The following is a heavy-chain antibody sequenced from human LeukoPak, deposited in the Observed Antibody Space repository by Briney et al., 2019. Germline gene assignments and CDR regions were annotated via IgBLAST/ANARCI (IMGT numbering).Heavy chain of an antibody. V-gene: IGHV1-8*03. CDR1: GYTFTSYD. J-gene: IGHJ6*03. D-gene: IGHD6-6*01. CDR2: MNPNSGNT. CDR3: ARGADSSSFYYMDV. Sequence: ASVKVSCKASGYTFTSYDINWVRQATGHGLEWMGWMNPNSGNTGYAQKFQGRVTITRNTSISTAYMELSSLRSEDTAVYYCARGADSSSFYYMDVWGKGTTVTVSS.